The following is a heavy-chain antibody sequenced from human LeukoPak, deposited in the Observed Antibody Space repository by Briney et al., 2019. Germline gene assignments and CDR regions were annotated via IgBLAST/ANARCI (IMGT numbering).Heavy chain of an antibody. J-gene: IGHJ6*02. CDR2: ISSNGGSA. CDR3: ARLGYYYGMDV. Sequence: GGSLRLSCAASGFTFSSYAMHWVRQAPGKGLEYVSAISSNGGSAYYANSVKGRFTISRDNSKNTLYLQMSSLRAEDMAVYYCARLGYYYGMDVWGQGTTVTVSS. CDR1: GFTFSSYA. V-gene: IGHV3-64*01.